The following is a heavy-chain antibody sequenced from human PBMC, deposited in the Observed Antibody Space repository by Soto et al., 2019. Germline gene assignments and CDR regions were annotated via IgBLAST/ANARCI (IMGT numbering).Heavy chain of an antibody. J-gene: IGHJ4*02. CDR1: GFTFSRYA. V-gene: IGHV3-23*01. Sequence: GGSLRLSCAVAGFTFSRYAMSWVRQAPGKGLEWVSAISGSGGSTYYADSVKGRFTISRDNSKNTLYLQMNSLRAEDTAVYYCATDSSGYIFDYWGQGTLVTVSS. CDR2: ISGSGGST. CDR3: ATDSSGYIFDY. D-gene: IGHD3-22*01.